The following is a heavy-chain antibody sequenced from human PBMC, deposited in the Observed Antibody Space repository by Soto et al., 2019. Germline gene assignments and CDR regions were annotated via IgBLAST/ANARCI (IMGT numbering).Heavy chain of an antibody. CDR2: ISGSGGST. CDR1: GFTFSDYA. J-gene: IGHJ6*03. Sequence: GGSLRLSCAASGFTFSDYAMSWVRQAPGKGLDWVSFISGSGGSTYYADSVKGRFTISRDNSKNTLYLQMNSLRAEDTAVYYCAKDYGGGYHYMDVWGKGTTVTVSS. V-gene: IGHV3-23*01. CDR3: AKDYGGGYHYMDV. D-gene: IGHD3-16*02.